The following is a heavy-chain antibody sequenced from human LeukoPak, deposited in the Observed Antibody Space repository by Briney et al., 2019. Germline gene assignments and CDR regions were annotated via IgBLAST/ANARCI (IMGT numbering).Heavy chain of an antibody. CDR2: INHSGST. D-gene: IGHD5-18*01. J-gene: IGHJ4*02. CDR1: GGSISSSNYY. Sequence: KPSETLSLTCTVSGGSISSSNYYWAWIRQPPGKGLEWIGEINHSGSTNYNPSLKSRVTISVDTSKNQFSLKLGSVTAADTAVYYCARATAYGPEGDYWGQGTLVTVSS. CDR3: ARATAYGPEGDY. V-gene: IGHV4-39*07.